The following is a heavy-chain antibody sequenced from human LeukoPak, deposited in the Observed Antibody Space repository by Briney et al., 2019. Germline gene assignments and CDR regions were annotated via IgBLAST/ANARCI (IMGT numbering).Heavy chain of an antibody. J-gene: IGHJ6*02. CDR3: ARPALQFCYYYGMDV. CDR2: ISYDGSNK. V-gene: IGHV3-30*03. CDR1: GFTFSSYG. Sequence: PGGSLRLSCAASGFTFSSYGMHWVRQAPGKGLEWVAVISYDGSNKYYADSVKGRFTISRDNSKNTLYLQMNSLRAEDTAVYYCARPALQFCYYYGMDVWGQGTTVTVSS. D-gene: IGHD2-2*01.